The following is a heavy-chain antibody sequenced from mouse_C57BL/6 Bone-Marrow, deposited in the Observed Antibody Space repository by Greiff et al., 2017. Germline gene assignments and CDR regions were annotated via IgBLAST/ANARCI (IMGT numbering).Heavy chain of an antibody. CDR2: IRLKSDNYAA. CDR1: GFTFSNYW. J-gene: IGHJ3*01. Sequence: EVQLVESGGGLVQPGGSMKLSCVASGFTFSNYWMNWVRQSPEKGLEWVAQIRLKSDNYAAHYAESVKGRFTISRDDSKSSVYLQMTNLRAEDTGIYYCTEGAWFAYWGQGTLVTVSA. V-gene: IGHV6-3*01. CDR3: TEGAWFAY.